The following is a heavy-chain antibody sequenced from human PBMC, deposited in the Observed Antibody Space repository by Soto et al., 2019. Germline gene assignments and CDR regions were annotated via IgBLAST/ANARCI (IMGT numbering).Heavy chain of an antibody. CDR1: GDSVSGNSAA. D-gene: IGHD3-3*01. Sequence: SQTLSLTCAMSGDSVSGNSAALNWIRQSPSRGLEWLGRTYYRSKWYNVYAVSVKSRITINPDTSKNQFSLQLNSVTPEDTAVYYCARDKGYYDFWSGYYKVGTYYYYGMDVWGQGTTVTSP. CDR3: ARDKGYYDFWSGYYKVGTYYYYGMDV. V-gene: IGHV6-1*01. J-gene: IGHJ6*02. CDR2: TYYRSKWYN.